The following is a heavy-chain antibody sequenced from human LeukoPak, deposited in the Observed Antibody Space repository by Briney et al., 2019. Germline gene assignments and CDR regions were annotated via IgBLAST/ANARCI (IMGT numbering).Heavy chain of an antibody. CDR2: IIPILGIA. CDR1: GGTFSSYA. D-gene: IGHD6-19*01. CDR3: ARDGGYSSGWTWFDP. Sequence: ASVKVSCKASGGTFSSYAISWVRQAPGQGLEWMGRIIPILGIANYAQKFQGRVTITADKSTSTAYMELSSLRSEDTAVYYCARDGGYSSGWTWFDPWGQGTLVTVSS. V-gene: IGHV1-69*04. J-gene: IGHJ5*02.